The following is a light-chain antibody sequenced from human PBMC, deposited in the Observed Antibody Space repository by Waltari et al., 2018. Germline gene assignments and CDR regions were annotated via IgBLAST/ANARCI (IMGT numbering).Light chain of an antibody. CDR3: QQSYSTPWT. CDR1: QSISSY. Sequence: DIQMTQSPSSLSASVGDRVTITCRASQSISSYLNWYQQKPGKAPKLLIYAASSLQSGVPSRFSGSGSGTDFTLTISSLQPEDFATYYGQQSYSTPWTFGQWTKVEIK. J-gene: IGKJ1*01. CDR2: AAS. V-gene: IGKV1-39*01.